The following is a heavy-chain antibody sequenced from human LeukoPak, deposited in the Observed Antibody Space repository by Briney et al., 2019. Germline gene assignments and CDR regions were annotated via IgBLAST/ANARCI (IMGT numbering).Heavy chain of an antibody. CDR2: IIPILGIA. V-gene: IGHV1-69*04. J-gene: IGHJ4*02. Sequence: SVKVSCKASGGTFSCYAFSWVRQAPGQGLEWMGRIIPILGIANYAQKFQGRVTITADKSTSTAYMELSSLRSEDTAVYYCARDWTGINSSGFDYWGQGTLVTVSS. CDR3: ARDWTGINSSGFDY. D-gene: IGHD1-14*01. CDR1: GGTFSCYA.